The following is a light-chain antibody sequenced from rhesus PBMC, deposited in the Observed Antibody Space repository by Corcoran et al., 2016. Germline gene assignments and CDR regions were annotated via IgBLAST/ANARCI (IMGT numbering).Light chain of an antibody. J-gene: IGKJ2*01. Sequence: DIQMTQSPSSLSASVGDKVTITCRASQVISSWLAWYQQQPGIPPRLLIYKASSLRSGGPSRFRGIGFLTDFTLTCSSLQPEDFATYFCLQYDSSPYSFGQGTKVEIK. CDR1: QVISSW. CDR3: LQYDSSPYS. CDR2: KAS. V-gene: IGKV1-22*01.